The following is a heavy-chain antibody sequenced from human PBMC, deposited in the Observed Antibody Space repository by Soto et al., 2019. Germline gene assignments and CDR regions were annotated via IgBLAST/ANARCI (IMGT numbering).Heavy chain of an antibody. J-gene: IGHJ4*02. CDR3: AKDRGSSGGWSFDN. CDR1: GFTFSSYA. V-gene: IGHV3-23*01. CDR2: VSGSGGST. Sequence: EVQLLESGGGLVQPGGSLRLSCAASGFTFSSYAMTWVRQAPGKGLDWVSAVSGSGGSTYYADSVKGRFTISRDKSKNTLYLHVNSLRADDTAVYYCAKDRGSSGGWSFDNWGQGTQVTVSS. D-gene: IGHD6-13*01.